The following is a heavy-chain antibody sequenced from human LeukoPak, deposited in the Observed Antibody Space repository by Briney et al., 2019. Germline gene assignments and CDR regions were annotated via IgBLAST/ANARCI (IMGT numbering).Heavy chain of an antibody. CDR2: INTDESTT. V-gene: IGHV3-74*01. Sequence: GGSPRLSCAASGFTFSNYWMYWGRQVPGKGLVWVSRINTDESTTNYADSVEGPFTISTDNAKTTLYLQMNSLRAAATAVYYLARGALYEYYMDVWGKRTAVTVSS. J-gene: IGHJ6*03. CDR3: ARGALYEYYMDV. CDR1: GFTFSNYW.